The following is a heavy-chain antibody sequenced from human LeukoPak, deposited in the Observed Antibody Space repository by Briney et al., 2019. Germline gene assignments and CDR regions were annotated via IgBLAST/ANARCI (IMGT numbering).Heavy chain of an antibody. CDR2: IYYSGST. J-gene: IGHJ6*03. CDR3: ARYSYYDILTGYYPPYYYYMDV. V-gene: IGHV4-39*07. CDR1: GGSISSSSYY. D-gene: IGHD3-9*01. Sequence: SETLSLTCTVSGGSISSSSYYWGWIRQPPGKGLEWIGSIYYSGSTYYNPSLKSRVTISVDTSKNQFSLKLSSVTAADTAVYYCARYSYYDILTGYYPPYYYYMDVWGKGTTVTISS.